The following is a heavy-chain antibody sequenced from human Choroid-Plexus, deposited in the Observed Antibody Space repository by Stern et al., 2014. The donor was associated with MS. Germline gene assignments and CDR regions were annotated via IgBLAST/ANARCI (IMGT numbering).Heavy chain of an antibody. CDR3: ARDQRGITIFGVVTDYYYLGMDV. CDR2: INPNTGGT. CDR1: GYIFTGYY. Sequence: VQLEESGAEVKKPGASVKVSCKTSGYIFTGYYVPWVRQAPGQGLEWMAWINPNTGGTTYAQKFQGRVAMSRDTSISTAYVELSSLTSDDTAVYYCARDQRGITIFGVVTDYYYLGMDVWGQGTTVTVSS. V-gene: IGHV1-2*02. D-gene: IGHD3-3*01. J-gene: IGHJ6*02.